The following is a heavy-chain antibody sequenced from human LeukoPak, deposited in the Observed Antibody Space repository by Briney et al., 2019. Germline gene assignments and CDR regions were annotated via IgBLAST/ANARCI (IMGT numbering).Heavy chain of an antibody. CDR2: INHSGST. Sequence: PSETLSLTCAVYGGSFSGYYWSWIRQPPGKGLEWIGEINHSGSTNYNPSLKSRVTISVDTSKNQFSLKLSSVTAAATAVYYCARGPPAITMVRGVIYPKEYYFDYWGQGTLVTVSS. CDR1: GGSFSGYY. V-gene: IGHV4-34*01. CDR3: ARGPPAITMVRGVIYPKEYYFDY. D-gene: IGHD3-10*01. J-gene: IGHJ4*02.